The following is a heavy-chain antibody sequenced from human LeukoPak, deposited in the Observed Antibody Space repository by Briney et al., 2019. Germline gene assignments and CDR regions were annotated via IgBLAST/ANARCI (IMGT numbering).Heavy chain of an antibody. V-gene: IGHV3-7*01. D-gene: IGHD3-16*02. CDR1: GFTFSSYW. CDR2: IKQDGSEK. Sequence: QTGGSLRLSCAASGFTFSSYWMSWVRQAPGKGLEWVANIKQDGSEKYYVDSVKGRFTISRDNAKNSLYLQMNSLRAEDTAVYYCAKDGAGFSHYDYVWGSYRPHHFDYWGQGTLVTVSS. J-gene: IGHJ4*02. CDR3: AKDGAGFSHYDYVWGSYRPHHFDY.